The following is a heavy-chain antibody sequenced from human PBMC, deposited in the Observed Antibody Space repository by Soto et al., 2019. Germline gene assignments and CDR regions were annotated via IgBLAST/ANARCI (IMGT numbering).Heavy chain of an antibody. J-gene: IGHJ4*02. CDR1: GFTFSSYA. Sequence: GGSLRLSCAASGFTFSSYAMSWVRQAPGKGLEWVSAISGSGGSTYYADSVKGRFTISRDSSKNTLYLQMNSLRAEDTAVYYCAKQFGYSSGWSAFDYWGQGTLVTVSS. D-gene: IGHD6-19*01. CDR2: ISGSGGST. V-gene: IGHV3-23*01. CDR3: AKQFGYSSGWSAFDY.